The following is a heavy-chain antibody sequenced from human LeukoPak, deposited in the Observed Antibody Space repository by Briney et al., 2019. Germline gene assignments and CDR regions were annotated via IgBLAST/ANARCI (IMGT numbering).Heavy chain of an antibody. J-gene: IGHJ4*02. CDR3: AKDIRCSTTSCYRGSEY. Sequence: GGSLRLSCAASGFSFSNYAVSWVRQAPGKGLEWVSVISGSGGSTDYADSVKDRFTISRDNSKSTVYLQMNSLRAEDTAVYYCAKDIRCSTTSCYRGSEYWGQGTLVTVSS. CDR1: GFSFSNYA. V-gene: IGHV3-23*01. D-gene: IGHD2-2*01. CDR2: ISGSGGST.